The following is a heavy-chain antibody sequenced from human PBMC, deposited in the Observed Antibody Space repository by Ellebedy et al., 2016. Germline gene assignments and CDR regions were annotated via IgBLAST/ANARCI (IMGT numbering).Heavy chain of an antibody. D-gene: IGHD3-3*01. Sequence: GGSLRLSCAASGFTFSSYAMSWVRQAPGKGLEWVSYISSSSSTIYYADSVKGRFTISRDNAKNSLYLQMNSLRDEDTAVYYCARSGLGHFMGSFWSGYTVYYFDYWGQGTLVTVSS. CDR2: ISSSSSTI. V-gene: IGHV3-48*02. J-gene: IGHJ4*02. CDR1: GFTFSSYA. CDR3: ARSGLGHFMGSFWSGYTVYYFDY.